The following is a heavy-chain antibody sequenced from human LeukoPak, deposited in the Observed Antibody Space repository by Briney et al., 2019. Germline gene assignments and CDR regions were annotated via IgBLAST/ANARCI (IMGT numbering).Heavy chain of an antibody. CDR2: ISADNGNT. Sequence: ASVKVSCKASGYIFTNSGITWVRQAPGQGLEWMGWISADNGNTNYVQNLQGRVTMTTDTSTSTAYMELRSLRSDDTAVYYCARDVRLIGSGSYYKGYYGMDVWGQGTTVTVSS. CDR3: ARDVRLIGSGSYYKGYYGMDV. CDR1: GYIFTNSG. D-gene: IGHD3-10*01. V-gene: IGHV1-18*01. J-gene: IGHJ6*02.